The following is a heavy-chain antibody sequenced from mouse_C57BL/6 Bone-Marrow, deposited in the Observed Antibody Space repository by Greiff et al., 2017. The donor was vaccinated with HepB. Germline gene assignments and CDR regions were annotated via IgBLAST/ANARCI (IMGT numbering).Heavy chain of an antibody. CDR3: ARGWLLRKAYYAMDY. CDR2: ISDGGSYT. V-gene: IGHV5-4*03. Sequence: EVKLVESGGGLVKPGGSLKPSCAASGFTLSSYAMSWVRQTPEKRLEWVATISDGGSYTYYPDNVKGRFTISRDNAKNNLYLQMSHLKSEDTAMYYCARGWLLRKAYYAMDYWGQGTSVTVSS. J-gene: IGHJ4*01. CDR1: GFTLSSYA. D-gene: IGHD2-3*01.